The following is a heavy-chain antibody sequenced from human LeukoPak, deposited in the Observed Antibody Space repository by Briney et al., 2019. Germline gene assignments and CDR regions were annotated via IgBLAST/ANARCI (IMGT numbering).Heavy chain of an antibody. CDR2: INGDGSEK. D-gene: IGHD2-15*01. CDR1: GFTFGTYW. Sequence: QPGESLRLSCAASGFTFGTYWMSWVRQAPGKGLEWVANINGDGSEKYFAGSVKGRFTISRDNARNSLFLQMNSLRAEDTAVYYCARARYCSSGNCYKDYWGQGSLVTVSS. J-gene: IGHJ4*02. V-gene: IGHV3-7*01. CDR3: ARARYCSSGNCYKDY.